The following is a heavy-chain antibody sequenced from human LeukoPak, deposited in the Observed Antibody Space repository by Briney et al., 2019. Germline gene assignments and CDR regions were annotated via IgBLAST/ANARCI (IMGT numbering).Heavy chain of an antibody. V-gene: IGHV3-30-3*01. D-gene: IGHD2-2*01. Sequence: GGSLSLSCEGFTFTFSNYAVHWVRQAPGKGLEWVAVISYSGNNKYYADSVKGRFTISRDNSKNTLYLQMNSLRAEDTAVYYCAKGKVTVVVPAAGDIFDYWGQGTLVTVSS. CDR2: ISYSGNNK. CDR3: AKGKVTVVVPAAGDIFDY. CDR1: TFTFSNYA. J-gene: IGHJ4*02.